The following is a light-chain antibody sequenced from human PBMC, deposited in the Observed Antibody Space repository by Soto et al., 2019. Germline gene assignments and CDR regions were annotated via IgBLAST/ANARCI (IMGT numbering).Light chain of an antibody. V-gene: IGLV1-47*01. CDR1: SSNIGSNY. CDR3: APWDDSLSGPWV. Sequence: QSVLTQPPSASGTPGQRVTISCSGSSSNIGSNYVYWYQQLPGTAPKLLIYRNNQRPSGVPDRFSGSKSGTSASLAISGLRSEDEADYYCAPWDDSLSGPWVFGGGTKLTVL. CDR2: RNN. J-gene: IGLJ3*02.